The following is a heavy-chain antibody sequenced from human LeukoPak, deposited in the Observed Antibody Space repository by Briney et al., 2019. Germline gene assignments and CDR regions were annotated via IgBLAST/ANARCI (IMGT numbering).Heavy chain of an antibody. J-gene: IGHJ6*03. CDR2: IYYSGST. V-gene: IGHV4-61*01. CDR1: DFSISSGYY. D-gene: IGHD6-19*01. Sequence: PSETLSLTCTVSDFSISSGYYWGWIRQPPGKGLEWIGYIYYSGSTNYNPSLKSRVTISVDTSKNQFSLKLSSVTAADTAVYYCARVETDISSGWYSYYYMDVWGKGTTVTVSS. CDR3: ARVETDISSGWYSYYYMDV.